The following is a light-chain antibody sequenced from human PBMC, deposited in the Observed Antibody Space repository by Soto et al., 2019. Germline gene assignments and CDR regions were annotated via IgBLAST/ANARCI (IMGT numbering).Light chain of an antibody. CDR3: QVWDSSSDHRGV. CDR2: YDS. V-gene: IGLV3-21*04. Sequence: SYELTQPPSVSVAPGKTARITCGGNNIGSKSVHGYQQKPGQAPVLVIYYDSDRPSGIPERFSGSNSGNTATLTISRVEAGDEADYYCQVWDSSSDHRGVFGGGTKLIVL. J-gene: IGLJ2*01. CDR1: NIGSKS.